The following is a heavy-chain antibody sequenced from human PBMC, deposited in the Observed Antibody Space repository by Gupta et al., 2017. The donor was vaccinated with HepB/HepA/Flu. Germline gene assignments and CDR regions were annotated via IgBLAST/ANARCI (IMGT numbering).Heavy chain of an antibody. Sequence: EVHLLESGGGLVQRGGSLRLSCAASGFTFSSYAMSWVRQAPGTGLAWFSTISRSGGSKYYADSVKGRFTISRDNSKNTLYLQMNSLRAEDTAIYYCAKHLEAYCGGDCYSPPDYWGQGTLVTVSS. CDR2: ISRSGGSK. V-gene: IGHV3-23*01. J-gene: IGHJ4*02. D-gene: IGHD2-21*02. CDR3: AKHLEAYCGGDCYSPPDY. CDR1: GFTFSSYA.